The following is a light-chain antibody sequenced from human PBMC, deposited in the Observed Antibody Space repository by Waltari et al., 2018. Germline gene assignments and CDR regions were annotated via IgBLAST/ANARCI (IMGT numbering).Light chain of an antibody. CDR2: EVS. CDR1: DSDVGAYDL. Sequence: QSALTQPASVSGSPGQSIPLSCPGTDSDVGAYDLVSWYQQPPGKAPHLIIYEVSNRPSGISNRFSASKSGNTASLTISVLQAEDEADYYCSSYTTSSAPGVFGTGTRVTVL. V-gene: IGLV2-14*01. J-gene: IGLJ1*01. CDR3: SSYTTSSAPGV.